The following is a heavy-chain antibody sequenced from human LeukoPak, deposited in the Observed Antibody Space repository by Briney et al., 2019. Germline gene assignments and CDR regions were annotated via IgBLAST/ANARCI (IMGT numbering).Heavy chain of an antibody. CDR3: ARGGNMYYYDSGGDYFDY. J-gene: IGHJ4*02. D-gene: IGHD3-22*01. Sequence: PSETLSLTCTVSGGSISSGSYYWSWIRQPAGKGLEWIGRIYTSGGTNYNPSLKSRVTISVDTSKNQFSLKLSSVTAADTAVYYCARGGNMYYYDSGGDYFDYWGQGTLVTVSS. CDR1: GGSISSGSYY. CDR2: IYTSGGT. V-gene: IGHV4-61*02.